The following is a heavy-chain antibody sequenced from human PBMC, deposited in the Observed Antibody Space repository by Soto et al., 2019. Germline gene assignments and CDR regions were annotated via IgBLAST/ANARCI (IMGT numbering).Heavy chain of an antibody. CDR2: IIPIFGTA. J-gene: IGHJ4*02. Sequence: HVQLVQSGADVKKPGSSVKVSCKASGGTFSSFAINWVRQAPGQGLEWMGGIIPIFGTANYAQKFQGRVTITADKSTSTAYMELSSLRSEDTAVFYCASQLRDGYNLDKYYFDYWGQGTLVTVSS. CDR3: ASQLRDGYNLDKYYFDY. V-gene: IGHV1-69*06. CDR1: GGTFSSFA. D-gene: IGHD5-12*01.